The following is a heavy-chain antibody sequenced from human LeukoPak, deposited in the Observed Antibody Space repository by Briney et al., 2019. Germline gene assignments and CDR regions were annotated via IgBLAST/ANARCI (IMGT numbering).Heavy chain of an antibody. CDR2: IYYSGST. Sequence: SETLSLTCTVSGGSISSYYWSWIRQPPGKGLEWIGYIYYSGSTNYNPSLKSRVTISVDTCKNQFSLKLSSVTAADTAVYYCARYTSHWGDFDYWGQGTLVTVSS. D-gene: IGHD6-13*01. CDR1: GGSISSYY. J-gene: IGHJ4*02. CDR3: ARYTSHWGDFDY. V-gene: IGHV4-59*01.